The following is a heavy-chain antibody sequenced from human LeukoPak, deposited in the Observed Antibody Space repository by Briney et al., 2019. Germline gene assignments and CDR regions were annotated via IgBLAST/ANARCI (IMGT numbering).Heavy chain of an antibody. CDR2: IRYDGSNK. Sequence: PGGSLRLSCAASGFTFSSYGMHWVRQAPGKGLEWVAFIRYDGSNKYYADSVKGRFTISRDNSKNTLYLQMNSLRAEDTAVYYCANLHSPLVVVPAAPFQHWGQGTLVTVSS. CDR1: GFTFSSYG. J-gene: IGHJ1*01. D-gene: IGHD2-2*01. V-gene: IGHV3-30*02. CDR3: ANLHSPLVVVPAAPFQH.